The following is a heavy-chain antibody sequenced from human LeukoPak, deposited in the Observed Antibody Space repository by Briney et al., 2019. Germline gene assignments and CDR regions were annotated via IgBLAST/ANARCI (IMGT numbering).Heavy chain of an antibody. CDR2: ISSSSSYI. D-gene: IGHD3-22*01. CDR3: ARDLAISYDR. J-gene: IGHJ4*02. CDR1: GFTFSSYS. Sequence: GSLRLSCAASGFTFSSYSMNWVRQAPGKGLEWVSSISSSSSYIYYADSVKGRFTISRDNAKNSLYPEVNSLRAEDTSGYYCARDLAISYDRWGEGTVVSVSS. V-gene: IGHV3-21*01.